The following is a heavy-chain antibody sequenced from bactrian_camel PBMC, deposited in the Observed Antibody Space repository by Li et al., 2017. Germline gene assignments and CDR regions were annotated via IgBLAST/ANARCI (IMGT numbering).Heavy chain of an antibody. J-gene: IGHJ4*01. CDR2: ILLGVGIT. D-gene: IGHD6*01. Sequence: DVQLVESGGGTVQAGGSLRLSCASSGSIYGTLCMGWVRQAPGKEREGVATILLGVGITGYADSVKGRFTISEDNAVNTLYLQMNSLKPEDTAVYYCAPAGRNYVDINCRARLGQGTQVTVS. V-gene: IGHV3S40*01. CDR1: GSIYGTLC.